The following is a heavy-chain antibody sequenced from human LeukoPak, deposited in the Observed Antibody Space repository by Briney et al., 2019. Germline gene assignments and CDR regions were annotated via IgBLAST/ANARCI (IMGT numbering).Heavy chain of an antibody. Sequence: PSETLPLTCTVSGGSISSYYWSWIRQPAGKGLEWIGRIYTSGSTNYNPSLKSRVTMSVDTSKNQFSLKLSSVTAADTAVYYCAGGGYSSDFDYWGQGTLVTVSS. CDR1: GGSISSYY. J-gene: IGHJ4*02. CDR3: AGGGYSSDFDY. V-gene: IGHV4-4*07. CDR2: IYTSGST. D-gene: IGHD6-19*01.